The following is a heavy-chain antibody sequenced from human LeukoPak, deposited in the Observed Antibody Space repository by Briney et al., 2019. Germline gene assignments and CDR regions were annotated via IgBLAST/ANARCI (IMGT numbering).Heavy chain of an antibody. CDR2: MNPNSGNT. CDR3: ARGLLYDYVWGSYRHPGDY. J-gene: IGHJ4*02. D-gene: IGHD3-16*02. Sequence: ASVKVSCKASGYTFTSYDINWVRQATGQGLEWMGWMNPNSGNTGYAQKFQGRVTMTRNTSISTAYMELSSLRFEDTAVYYCARGLLYDYVWGSYRHPGDYWGQGTLVTVSS. V-gene: IGHV1-8*01. CDR1: GYTFTSYD.